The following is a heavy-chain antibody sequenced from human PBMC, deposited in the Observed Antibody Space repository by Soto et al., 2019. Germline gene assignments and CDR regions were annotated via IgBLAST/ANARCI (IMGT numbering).Heavy chain of an antibody. CDR2: INQDGSER. D-gene: IGHD2-8*01. Sequence: EMQLVESGGGLVQPGGSLRLSCAGSGLTFRNDWLSWVRQAPGKGLEWVANINQDGSERYYVDSVRGRFTISRDNVENSLYLQMNSLRAEDSAVYYCAKDQDFCTNGVCYIRTYYFDYWGQGTLVTVSS. CDR3: AKDQDFCTNGVCYIRTYYFDY. J-gene: IGHJ4*02. CDR1: GLTFRNDW. V-gene: IGHV3-7*03.